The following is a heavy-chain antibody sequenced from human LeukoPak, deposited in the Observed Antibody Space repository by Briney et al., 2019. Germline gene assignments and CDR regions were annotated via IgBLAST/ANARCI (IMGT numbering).Heavy chain of an antibody. CDR2: INHSGST. CDR3: ARPIVVVPLRAFDI. V-gene: IGHV4-34*01. Sequence: PSETLSLTCAVYGGSFSGYYWSWIRQPPGKGLEWIGEINHSGSTNYNPSLKSRVTISVDTSKNQFSLKLSSVTAADTAVYYCARPIVVVPLRAFDIWGQGTMVTVSS. CDR1: GGSFSGYY. D-gene: IGHD2-21*01. J-gene: IGHJ3*02.